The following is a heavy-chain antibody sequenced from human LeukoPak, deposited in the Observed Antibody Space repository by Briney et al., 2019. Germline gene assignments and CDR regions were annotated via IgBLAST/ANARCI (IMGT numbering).Heavy chain of an antibody. V-gene: IGHV4-61*01. J-gene: IGHJ6*02. CDR3: ARVKYNWNDVTSYYGMDI. CDR1: GGSISSSSYY. Sequence: SETLSLTCTVSGGSISSSSYYWSWIRQPPGKGLEWIGYIYYSGSTNYNPSLKSRVTISVDTSKNQFSLKLSSVTAADTAVYYCARVKYNWNDVTSYYGMDIWGQGTTVTVSS. D-gene: IGHD1-20*01. CDR2: IYYSGST.